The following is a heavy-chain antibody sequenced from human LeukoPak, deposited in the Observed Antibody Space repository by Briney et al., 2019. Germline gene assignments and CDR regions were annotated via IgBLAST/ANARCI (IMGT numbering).Heavy chain of an antibody. CDR1: GYTFSDYY. CDR3: ARDSLVRGGYYYKYYMDV. V-gene: IGHV1-46*01. Sequence: ASVKVSCKTSGYTFSDYYIHWVRQAPGQGLEWMGVINPSGGSTSYAQKFQGRVTMTSDMSTSTVHMELSSLRSEDTALYFCARDSLVRGGYYYKYYMDVWGKGTTVTVSS. D-gene: IGHD6-13*01. J-gene: IGHJ6*03. CDR2: INPSGGST.